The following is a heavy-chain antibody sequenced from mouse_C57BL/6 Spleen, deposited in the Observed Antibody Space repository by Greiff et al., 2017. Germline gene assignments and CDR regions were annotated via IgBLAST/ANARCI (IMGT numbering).Heavy chain of an antibody. D-gene: IGHD4-1*01. CDR1: GFTFSDYY. V-gene: IGHV5-16*01. Sequence: EVQLVESEGGLVQPGSSMKLSCTASGFTFSDYYMAWVRQVPEKGLEWVANINYDGSSTYYLDSLNSRFIISRDNAKNILYLQMSSLKSEDTDTYYSARDVGCWEAMDYWGQGTSVTVSS. CDR3: ARDVGCWEAMDY. CDR2: INYDGSST. J-gene: IGHJ4*01.